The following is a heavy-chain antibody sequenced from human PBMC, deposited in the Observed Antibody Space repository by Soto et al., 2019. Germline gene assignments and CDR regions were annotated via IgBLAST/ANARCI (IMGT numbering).Heavy chain of an antibody. J-gene: IGHJ6*03. CDR2: ISYDGSNK. V-gene: IGHV3-30*18. CDR1: GFTFSSYG. CDR3: AKTQAITIFGVVPRGTVGNYYYMDV. Sequence: PGGSLRLSCAASGFTFSSYGMHWVRQAPGKGLEWAAVISYDGSNKYYADSVKGRFTISRDNSKNTLYLQMNSLRAEDTAVYYCAKTQAITIFGVVPRGTVGNYYYMDVWGKGTTVTVSS. D-gene: IGHD3-3*01.